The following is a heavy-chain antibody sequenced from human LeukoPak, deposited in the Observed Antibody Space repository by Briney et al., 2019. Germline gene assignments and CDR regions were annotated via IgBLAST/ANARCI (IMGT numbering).Heavy chain of an antibody. D-gene: IGHD3-3*01. CDR2: IYYSGST. V-gene: IGHV4-59*01. CDR1: GFTFSSYW. CDR3: ARDGSGLGNSDLDY. J-gene: IGHJ4*02. Sequence: PGGSLRLSCAASGFTFSSYWMSWVRQPPGKGLEWIGYIYYSGSTNYNPSLKSRVTISVDTSKNQFSLKLSSVTAADTAVYYCARDGSGLGNSDLDYWGQGTLVTVSS.